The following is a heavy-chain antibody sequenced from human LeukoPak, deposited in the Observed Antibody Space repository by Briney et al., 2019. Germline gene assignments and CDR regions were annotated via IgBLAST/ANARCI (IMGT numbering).Heavy chain of an antibody. Sequence: ASVKVSCKASGGTFSSYAISWVRQAPGQGLEWMGGIIPIFGTANYAQKFQGRVTITTDESTSTAYMELSSLRSEDTAVYYCARGSLGDFWSGYPQPDPTPPISWFDPWGQGTLVTVSS. CDR3: ARGSLGDFWSGYPQPDPTPPISWFDP. V-gene: IGHV1-69*05. CDR1: GGTFSSYA. D-gene: IGHD3-3*01. CDR2: IIPIFGTA. J-gene: IGHJ5*02.